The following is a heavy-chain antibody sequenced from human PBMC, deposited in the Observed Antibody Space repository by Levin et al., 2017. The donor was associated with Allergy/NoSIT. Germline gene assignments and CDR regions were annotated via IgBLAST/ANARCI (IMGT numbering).Heavy chain of an antibody. V-gene: IGHV4-39*01. D-gene: IGHD5-24*01. CDR1: GDSMRSSTHY. CDR2: INYSGIT. Sequence: PSETLSLTCIVSGDSMRSSTHYWGWIRQSPGKGLEWIGTINYSGITFYNPSLRSRLTISVDTSKNQFSLKLGSVTAADTAVYYCARRFGDTDNWDFDYWGQGTLVTVSS. J-gene: IGHJ4*02. CDR3: ARRFGDTDNWDFDY.